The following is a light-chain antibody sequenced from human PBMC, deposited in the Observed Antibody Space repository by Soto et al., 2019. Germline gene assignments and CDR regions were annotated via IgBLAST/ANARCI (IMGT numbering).Light chain of an antibody. CDR1: QSVSSY. CDR3: QQRSNWPIT. J-gene: IGKJ5*01. CDR2: DAS. Sequence: IVFAQAPTPLSLSPGERATLSFRASQSVSSYLAWYQQKPGQAPRLLIYDASNRATGIPARFSGSGSGTDFTLTISSLEPEDFAVYYCQQRSNWPITFGQGTRLEIK. V-gene: IGKV3-11*01.